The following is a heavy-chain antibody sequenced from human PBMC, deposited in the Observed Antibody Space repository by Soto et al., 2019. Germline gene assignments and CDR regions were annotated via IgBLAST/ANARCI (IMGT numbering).Heavy chain of an antibody. CDR1: GGSIRNGDYY. V-gene: IGHV4-30-4*01. CDR3: VTVNLVGAAYYFDY. Sequence: QVQLQEWGPGLVKPSQTLSLTCTVSGGSIRNGDYYWGWIHQPPGKGLEWIGYVYYSGTTYSHPSLKSRVTISVDTSENEFSLRLSSVTAADTAVYYCVTVNLVGAAYYFDYWGPGTLVTVSS. D-gene: IGHD1-26*01. CDR2: VYYSGTT. J-gene: IGHJ4*02.